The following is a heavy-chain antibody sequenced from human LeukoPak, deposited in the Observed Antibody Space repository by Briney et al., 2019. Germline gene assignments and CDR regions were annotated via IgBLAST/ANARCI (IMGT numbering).Heavy chain of an antibody. D-gene: IGHD3-16*01. V-gene: IGHV3-64D*06. Sequence: GGLLRLSCSPSGFTFSDYATYWVRQAPGKGLEYVSSIGGDGSSPYYADSVKCRFTISRDNSKNTLYLQMSSLRTEDTALYYCVKDIVPYDSIWGPFDFWGQGTLVTVSS. CDR3: VKDIVPYDSIWGPFDF. CDR2: IGGDGSSP. J-gene: IGHJ4*02. CDR1: GFTFSDYA.